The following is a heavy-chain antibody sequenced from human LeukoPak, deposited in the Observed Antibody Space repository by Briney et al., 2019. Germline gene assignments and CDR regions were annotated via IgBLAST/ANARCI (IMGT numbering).Heavy chain of an antibody. Sequence: GGSLRLSCAASGFTFSSDAMSWVRQAPGKGLEWVSAISGSGGSTYYADSVKGRFTISRDNSKNTLYLQINSLRAEDTAVYYCAKELLYGSGISMDYWGQGTLVTVSS. CDR3: AKELLYGSGISMDY. J-gene: IGHJ4*02. CDR1: GFTFSSDA. V-gene: IGHV3-23*01. D-gene: IGHD3-10*01. CDR2: ISGSGGST.